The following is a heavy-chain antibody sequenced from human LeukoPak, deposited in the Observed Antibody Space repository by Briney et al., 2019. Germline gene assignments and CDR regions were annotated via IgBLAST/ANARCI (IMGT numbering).Heavy chain of an antibody. J-gene: IGHJ5*02. V-gene: IGHV4-61*02. D-gene: IGHD3-22*01. CDR3: ARDDTYCYDSSGYYYGGQFDP. Sequence: PSQTLSLTCTVSGGSISSGDYYWSWIRQPPGKGLEWIGRLYTSGSTNYNPSLKSRVTISVDTSKNQFSLKLSSVTAADTAVYYCARDDTYCYDSSGYYYGGQFDPWGQGTLVTVSS. CDR1: GGSISSGDYY. CDR2: LYTSGST.